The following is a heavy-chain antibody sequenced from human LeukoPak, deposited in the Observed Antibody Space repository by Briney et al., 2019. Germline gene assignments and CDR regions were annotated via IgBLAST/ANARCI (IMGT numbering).Heavy chain of an antibody. CDR1: GGSISSYY. V-gene: IGHV4-4*07. D-gene: IGHD3-9*01. J-gene: IGHJ2*01. Sequence: SETLSLTCAVSGGSISSYYWSWIRQPPGKGLEWIGRIYTSGSTNYNPSLESRVTMSVDTSKNQLSLQLISVTAADTAVYYCAGEAVSLTWYFDLWGRGTLVSVSS. CDR3: AGEAVSLTWYFDL. CDR2: IYTSGST.